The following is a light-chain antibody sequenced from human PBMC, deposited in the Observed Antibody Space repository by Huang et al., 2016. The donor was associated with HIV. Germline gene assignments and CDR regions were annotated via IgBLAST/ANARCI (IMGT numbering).Light chain of an antibody. CDR2: AAS. J-gene: IGKJ1*01. Sequence: EIVLTQSPGTLSFSPGQRLTLSCRARQTVSNDYLAWYQQKPGQSPRLLIYAASPRADGSPDRFSGSGSATDVILTVSRLEPEDSAVYYCQQYALSPWTFGHGTKVEI. CDR1: QTVSNDY. CDR3: QQYALSPWT. V-gene: IGKV3-20*01.